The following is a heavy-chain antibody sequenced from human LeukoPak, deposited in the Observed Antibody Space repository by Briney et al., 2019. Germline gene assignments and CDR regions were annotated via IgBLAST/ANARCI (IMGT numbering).Heavy chain of an antibody. Sequence: GESLKISCKGSGYSFTSYWIGWVRQMPGKGLDWMGIIYPGGDNTNYAQNFQGRVTMTRDTSASTVYMELSSLRSEDTAIYYCARIRDGYNDAYDIWGQGTVVTVPS. CDR2: IYPGGDNT. CDR1: GYSFTSYW. D-gene: IGHD5-24*01. V-gene: IGHV1-46*01. CDR3: ARIRDGYNDAYDI. J-gene: IGHJ3*02.